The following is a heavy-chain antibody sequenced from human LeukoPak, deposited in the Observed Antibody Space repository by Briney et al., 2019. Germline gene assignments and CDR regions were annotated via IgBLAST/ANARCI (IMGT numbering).Heavy chain of an antibody. D-gene: IGHD3-22*01. CDR1: GYSISSGYY. Sequence: SETLSLTCTVSGYSISSGYYWGWIRQPPGKGLERIGSIYHSGSTYYNPSLKSRVTISVDTSKNQFSLKLNSVTAADTALYFCARDHGYYDSYGYRNYFDYWGQGILVTVSS. CDR3: ARDHGYYDSYGYRNYFDY. J-gene: IGHJ4*02. CDR2: IYHSGST. V-gene: IGHV4-38-2*02.